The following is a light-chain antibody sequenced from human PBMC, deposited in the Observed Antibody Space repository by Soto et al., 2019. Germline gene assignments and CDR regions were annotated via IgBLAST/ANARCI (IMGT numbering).Light chain of an antibody. CDR3: QQYNNFWT. CDR2: HAS. CDR1: QSISSW. V-gene: IGKV1-5*01. J-gene: IGKJ1*01. Sequence: DIQMTQSPSALSASVGDRVTITCRASQSISSWLAWYQQKPGKAPRLLIYHASYLERGVPSRFSGSGSGTEFTLTISDLQPDDLATYYCQQYNNFWTFGPGTKVEI.